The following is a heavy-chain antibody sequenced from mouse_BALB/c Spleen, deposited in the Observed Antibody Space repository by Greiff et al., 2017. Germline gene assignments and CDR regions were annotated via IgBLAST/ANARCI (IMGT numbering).Heavy chain of an antibody. J-gene: IGHJ2*01. CDR1: GYAFSSSW. Sequence: VQLQQSGPELVKPGASVKISCKASGYAFSSSWMNWVKQRPGQGLEWIGRIYPGDGDTNYNGKFKGKATLTADKSSSTAYMQLSSLTSVDSAVYFCARTMITRDYWGQGTTLTVSS. V-gene: IGHV1-82*01. CDR2: IYPGDGDT. D-gene: IGHD2-4*01. CDR3: ARTMITRDY.